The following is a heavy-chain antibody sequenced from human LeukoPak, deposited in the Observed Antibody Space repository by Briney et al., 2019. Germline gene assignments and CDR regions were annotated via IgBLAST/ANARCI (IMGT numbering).Heavy chain of an antibody. Sequence: GGSLRLSCAASGITFSSYGMSWVRQAPGKGLEWVSAISGSGYNTYYADSVKGRFTISRDNSKNTLYLQMNSLRAEDTAVYYCVKDSPXNIPVAXXXDYWGQGTLXTVSS. CDR1: GITFSSYG. V-gene: IGHV3-23*01. D-gene: IGHD6-19*01. J-gene: IGHJ4*02. CDR2: ISGSGYNT. CDR3: VKDSPXNIPVAXXXDY.